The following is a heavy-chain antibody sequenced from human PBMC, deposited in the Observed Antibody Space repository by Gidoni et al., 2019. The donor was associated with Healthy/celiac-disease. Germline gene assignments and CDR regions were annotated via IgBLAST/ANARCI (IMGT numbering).Heavy chain of an antibody. CDR1: GGTFSSYA. CDR2: IIPIFGTA. J-gene: IGHJ4*02. CDR3: ARQHDSSGYYSGGGYYFDY. V-gene: IGHV1-69*06. Sequence: QVQLVQSGAEVKKPGSSVKVSCKASGGTFSSYAISWVRQAPGQGLEWMGGIIPIFGTANYAQKFQGRVTITADKSTSTAYMELSSLRSEDTAVYYCARQHDSSGYYSGGGYYFDYWGQGTLVTVSS. D-gene: IGHD3-22*01.